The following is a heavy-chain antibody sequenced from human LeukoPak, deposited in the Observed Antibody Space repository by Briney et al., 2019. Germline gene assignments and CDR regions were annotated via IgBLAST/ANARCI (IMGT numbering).Heavy chain of an antibody. Sequence: GGSLRLSCAASGFTFSSYGMHWVRQAPGKGLEWVAVIWYDVSNKYYADSVKGRFTISRDNSKNTLYLQMNSLRAEDTAVYYCARDPAKYSSGCPNYWGQGTLVTVSS. D-gene: IGHD6-19*01. CDR1: GFTFSSYG. V-gene: IGHV3-33*01. CDR2: IWYDVSNK. J-gene: IGHJ4*02. CDR3: ARDPAKYSSGCPNY.